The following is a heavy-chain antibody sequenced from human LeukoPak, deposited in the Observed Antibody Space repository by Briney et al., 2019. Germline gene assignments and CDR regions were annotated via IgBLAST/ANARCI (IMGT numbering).Heavy chain of an antibody. CDR3: ARVVTMVRGVINGWFDP. J-gene: IGHJ5*02. CDR1: GYTFTSYG. CDR2: IIPIFGTA. Sequence: ASVKVSCKASGYTFTSYGISWVRQAPGQGLEWMGGIIPIFGTANYAQKFQGRVTITADKSTSTAYMELSSLRSEDTAVYYCARVVTMVRGVINGWFDPWGQGTLVTVSS. D-gene: IGHD3-10*01. V-gene: IGHV1-69*06.